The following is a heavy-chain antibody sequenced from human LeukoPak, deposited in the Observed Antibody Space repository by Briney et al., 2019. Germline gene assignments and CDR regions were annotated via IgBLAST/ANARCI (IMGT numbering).Heavy chain of an antibody. D-gene: IGHD5-24*01. CDR1: GFTFSSSA. CDR2: ISGSASGGST. V-gene: IGHV3-23*01. CDR3: AKSGYNRFDY. Sequence: GGSLRLSCAASGFTFSSSAMSWVRQAPGKGLEWVSNISGSASGGSTYYADSVKGRFTISRDNSKNTLYLQINSLRAEDTAVYYCAKSGYNRFDYWGQGTLVTVSS. J-gene: IGHJ4*02.